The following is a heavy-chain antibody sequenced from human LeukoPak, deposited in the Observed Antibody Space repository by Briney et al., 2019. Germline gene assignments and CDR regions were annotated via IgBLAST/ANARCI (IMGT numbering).Heavy chain of an antibody. CDR2: ISGSGGST. CDR3: AKDLSATIFGLLTNFDY. V-gene: IGHV3-23*01. D-gene: IGHD3-3*01. CDR1: GFTFSSYA. Sequence: PGGSLRLSCAASGFTFSSYAMSWVRQAPGKGLEWVSAISGSGGSTYYADSVRGRFTIARDNSKNTLYLQMNSLRVEDTAVYYCAKDLSATIFGLLTNFDYWGQRTLVTASS. J-gene: IGHJ4*02.